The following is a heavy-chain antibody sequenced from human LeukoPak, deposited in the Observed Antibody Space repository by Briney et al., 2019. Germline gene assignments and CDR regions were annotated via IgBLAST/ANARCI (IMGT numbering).Heavy chain of an antibody. CDR2: FDPEDGET. J-gene: IGHJ2*01. V-gene: IGHV1-24*01. Sequence: ASVKVSCKASGGTFSSYAISWVRQAPGKGLEWMGGFDPEDGETIYAQKFQGRVTMTEDTSTDTAYMELSSLRSEDTAVYYCSSFDLWGRGTLVTVSS. CDR1: GGTFSSYA. CDR3: SSFDL.